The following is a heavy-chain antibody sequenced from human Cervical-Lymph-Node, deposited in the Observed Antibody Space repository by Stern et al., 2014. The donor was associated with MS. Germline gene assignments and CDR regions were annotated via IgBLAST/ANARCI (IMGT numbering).Heavy chain of an antibody. V-gene: IGHV3-33*01. Sequence: VQLVQSGGGVVQPGRSLRLSCAASEFTIRTYGMHWVRQAPGKGLEWVAGIWDDGSNKNYADSVQGRFSISRDNSKNTVYLQMNSLRVEDTAVYYCARDEAQYCRSASCLPFDFWGQGTLVTVSS. CDR1: EFTIRTYG. J-gene: IGHJ4*02. CDR2: IWDDGSNK. CDR3: ARDEAQYCRSASCLPFDF. D-gene: IGHD2-2*01.